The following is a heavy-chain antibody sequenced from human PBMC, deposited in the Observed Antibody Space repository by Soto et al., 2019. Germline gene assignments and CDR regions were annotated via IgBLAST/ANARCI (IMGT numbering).Heavy chain of an antibody. V-gene: IGHV3-64*04. D-gene: IGHD2-2*01. CDR1: GFTFSSYA. CDR3: ARVPDLNYCTRTSCLYYFDY. CDR2: ISSNGGST. Sequence: GGSLRLSCSASGFTFSSYAMHWVRQAPGKGLEYVSAISSNGGSTYYADSVRGRFTVSRDNSKSSLYLQMNSLRAEDTAVYYCARVPDLNYCTRTSCLYYFDYWGQGVLVTVSS. J-gene: IGHJ4*02.